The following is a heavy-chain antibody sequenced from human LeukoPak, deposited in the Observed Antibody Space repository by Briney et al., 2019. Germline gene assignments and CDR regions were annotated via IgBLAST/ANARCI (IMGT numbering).Heavy chain of an antibody. V-gene: IGHV3-48*01. CDR3: ARGGGHSFFDP. CDR2: ISSSSSTI. J-gene: IGHJ5*02. D-gene: IGHD5-18*01. CDR1: GFTFSSYA. Sequence: GGSLRLSCAASGFTFSSYALNWVRQAPRKGLEWVSYISSSSSTIYYTDSVKGRFTISRDNSKNTLYLQMNSLRAEDTAVYYCARGGGHSFFDPWGQGTLVTVSS.